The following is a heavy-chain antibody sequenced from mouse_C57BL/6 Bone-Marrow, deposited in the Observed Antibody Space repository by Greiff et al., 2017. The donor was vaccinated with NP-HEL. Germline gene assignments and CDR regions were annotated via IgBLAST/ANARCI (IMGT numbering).Heavy chain of an antibody. D-gene: IGHD2-12*01. V-gene: IGHV1-81*01. CDR1: GYTFTSYG. J-gene: IGHJ2*01. CDR3: ASYSLYFDY. Sequence: QVQLQQSGAELARPGASVKLSCKASGYTFTSYGISWVKQRTGQGLEWIGEIYPRSGNTYYNEKFKGKATLTADKSSSIAYMELRSLTSEDSAVYFCASYSLYFDYWGQGTTLTVSS. CDR2: IYPRSGNT.